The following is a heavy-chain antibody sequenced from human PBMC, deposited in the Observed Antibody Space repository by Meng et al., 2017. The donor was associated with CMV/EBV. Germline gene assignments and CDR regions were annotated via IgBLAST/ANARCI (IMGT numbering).Heavy chain of an antibody. CDR3: ARDRATTIFGDFDY. CDR1: GYTFTGYY. D-gene: IGHD3-3*01. CDR2: INPNSGGT. J-gene: IGHJ4*01. V-gene: IGHV1-2*02. Sequence: ASVKVSCKASGYTFTGYYMYWVRQAPGQGLEWMGWINPNSGGTNYAQKFQGRVTMTRDTSISTAYMELSRLRSDDTAVYYCARDRATTIFGDFDYWGQGTLVTVSS.